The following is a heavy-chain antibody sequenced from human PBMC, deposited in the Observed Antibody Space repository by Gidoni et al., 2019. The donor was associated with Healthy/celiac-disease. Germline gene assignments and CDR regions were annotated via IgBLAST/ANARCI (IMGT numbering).Heavy chain of an antibody. CDR3: AKVRYCSSTSCGSFDI. CDR2: ISGSGGST. D-gene: IGHD2-2*01. CDR1: GFTFSSYA. J-gene: IGHJ3*02. V-gene: IGHV3-23*01. Sequence: EVQLLESGGGLVQAGGYLRLPCAASGFTFSSYAMSWVRQAPGKGLEWVSAISGSGGSTYYADSVKGRFTISRDNSNNTLYLQMNSLRAEDTAVYYCAKVRYCSSTSCGSFDIWGQGTMVTVSS.